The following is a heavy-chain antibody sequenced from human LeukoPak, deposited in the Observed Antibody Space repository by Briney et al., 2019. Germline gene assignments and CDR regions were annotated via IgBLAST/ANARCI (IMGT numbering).Heavy chain of an antibody. V-gene: IGHV3-7*03. CDR3: ARDVGATGDAFDI. J-gene: IGHJ3*02. Sequence: GGSLRLSCAASGFTFSSYWMSWVRQAPGKGLEWVANIKQDGSKKYYVDSVKGRFTISRDNAKNSLYLQMNSLRAEDTAVYYCARDVGATGDAFDIWGQGTMVTVSS. D-gene: IGHD1-26*01. CDR1: GFTFSSYW. CDR2: IKQDGSKK.